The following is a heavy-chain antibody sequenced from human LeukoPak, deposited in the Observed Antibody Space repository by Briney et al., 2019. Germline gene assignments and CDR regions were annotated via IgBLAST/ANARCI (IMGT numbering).Heavy chain of an antibody. Sequence: ASVKVSCKASGYTFTELSMHWVRQAPGKGLEWMGGFDPEDGETIYAQKFQGRVTMTEDTSTDTAYMELSSLRSEDTAVYYCATGLMSYGSGSYPYYFDYWGQGTLVTVSS. CDR3: ATGLMSYGSGSYPYYFDY. CDR2: FDPEDGET. CDR1: GYTFTELS. J-gene: IGHJ4*02. V-gene: IGHV1-24*01. D-gene: IGHD3-10*01.